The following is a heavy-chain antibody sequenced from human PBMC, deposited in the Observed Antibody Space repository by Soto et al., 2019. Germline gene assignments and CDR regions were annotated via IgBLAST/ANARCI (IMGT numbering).Heavy chain of an antibody. J-gene: IGHJ4*02. CDR2: INPKSGGT. D-gene: IGHD2-15*01. V-gene: IGHV1-2*02. CDR3: ARVNVVVVASTREYYFDY. Sequence: QVQLVQSGAEVKKPGASVKVSCKASGYTFTGYYMHWVRQAPGQGLEWMGWINPKSGGTNYAQKFQGRVTMTRDTSISTAYMELSRLRSDDTAVYYCARVNVVVVASTREYYFDYWGQGTLVTVSS. CDR1: GYTFTGYY.